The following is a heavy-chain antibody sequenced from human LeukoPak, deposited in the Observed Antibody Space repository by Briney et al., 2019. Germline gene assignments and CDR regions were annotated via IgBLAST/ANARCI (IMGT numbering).Heavy chain of an antibody. CDR2: IKNDGSDK. V-gene: IGHV3-7*01. Sequence: LAGGSLRLSCAASGFAFNIYWMTWVRQAPGKGLEWVANIKNDGSDKHYVDSVRGRFTVSRDNAKSSLYLQMNRLRADDTAVYYCVSLKVSPVRDSFDLWGRGTMVTVSS. D-gene: IGHD3-10*01. CDR3: VSLKVSPVRDSFDL. CDR1: GFAFNIYW. J-gene: IGHJ3*01.